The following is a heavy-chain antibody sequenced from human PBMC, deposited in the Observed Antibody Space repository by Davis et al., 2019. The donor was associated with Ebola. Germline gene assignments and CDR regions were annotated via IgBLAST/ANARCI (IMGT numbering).Heavy chain of an antibody. D-gene: IGHD5-18*01. Sequence: PGGSLRLSCAASGFTFSNYNMNWVRQAPGKGLGWVSYISSSSRTIYYADSVKGRFTISRDNAKNSLYLQMNSLRDEDTGVYYCARDPDTAMASDAFDIWGQGTMVTVSS. CDR3: ARDPDTAMASDAFDI. CDR2: ISSSSRTI. CDR1: GFTFSNYN. J-gene: IGHJ3*02. V-gene: IGHV3-48*02.